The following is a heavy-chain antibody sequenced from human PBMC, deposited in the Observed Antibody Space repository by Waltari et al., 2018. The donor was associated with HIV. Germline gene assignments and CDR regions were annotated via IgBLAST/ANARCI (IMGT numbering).Heavy chain of an antibody. CDR1: GGNLSSYT. Sequence: QVQLVQSGAEVKKPGSSVKVSCKASGGNLSSYTISWVRQAPGQGIEGMGRIIPILNIANYAQKFQGRVTITADKSTSTAYMELSSLRSEDTAVYFCARGYDRGAFDIWGQGTMVTVSS. CDR2: IIPILNIA. V-gene: IGHV1-69*02. CDR3: ARGYDRGAFDI. D-gene: IGHD3-22*01. J-gene: IGHJ3*02.